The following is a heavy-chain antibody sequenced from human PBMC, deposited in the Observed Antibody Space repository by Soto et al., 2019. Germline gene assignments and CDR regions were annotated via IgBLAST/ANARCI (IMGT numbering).Heavy chain of an antibody. CDR2: IIPIFGTA. CDR1: GGTFSSYA. D-gene: IGHD3-10*01. J-gene: IGHJ6*02. V-gene: IGHV1-69*01. Sequence: QVQLVQSGAEVKKPGSSVKVSCKASGGTFSSYAISWVRQAPGQGLEWMGGIIPIFGTANYAQKFQGRVTITGDEAKSTAYMELSSLRSEDTAVYYCARDLRRDGWFGELAPYYYYGMDVWGQGTTVTVSS. CDR3: ARDLRRDGWFGELAPYYYYGMDV.